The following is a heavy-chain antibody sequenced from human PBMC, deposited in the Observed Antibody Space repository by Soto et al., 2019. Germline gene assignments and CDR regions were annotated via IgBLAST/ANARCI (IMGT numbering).Heavy chain of an antibody. CDR3: AREEINCGGDCFSL. D-gene: IGHD2-21*02. J-gene: IGHJ4*02. CDR1: GFTFSSYE. CDR2: ISSSGDLI. V-gene: IGHV3-48*03. Sequence: EVQLVESGGDLVQPGGSLRLSCAASGFTFSSYEMNWVRQAPGRGLEWISYISSSGDLIYYEDSVRGRFTVSRDSAKNSMYLQMNSLRAEDTAVYYCAREEINCGGDCFSLWGQGTLVTVSS.